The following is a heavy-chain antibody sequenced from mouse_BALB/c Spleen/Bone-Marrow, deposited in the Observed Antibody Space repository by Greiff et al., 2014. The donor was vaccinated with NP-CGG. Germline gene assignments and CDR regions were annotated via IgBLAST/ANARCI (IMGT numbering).Heavy chain of an antibody. J-gene: IGHJ4*01. Sequence: DVQLQESGAELVRSGASVKLSCTASGFNIKDYYMHWVKQKPEQGLEWIGWIDPENGDTEYAPKFQGKATMTADTSSNTAYLQLSSLTSEDTAVYYCNATEAMDYWGQGTSVTVSS. CDR3: NATEAMDY. CDR2: IDPENGDT. V-gene: IGHV14-4*02. CDR1: GFNIKDYY.